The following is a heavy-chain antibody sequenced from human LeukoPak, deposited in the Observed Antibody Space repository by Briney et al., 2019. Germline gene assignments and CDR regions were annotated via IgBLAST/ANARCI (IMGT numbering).Heavy chain of an antibody. CDR1: GFTFSSYS. CDR3: AKYHLLPCDYFYY. J-gene: IGHJ4*02. Sequence: GGSLRLSCAASGFTFSSYSMNWVRQAPGKGLEWVSYISSSSTIYYADSVKGRFTISRDNSKNTLYLQMNSLRAEDTAVYYCAKYHLLPCDYFYYWGQGTLVSVSS. V-gene: IGHV3-48*01. D-gene: IGHD2-15*01. CDR2: ISSSSTI.